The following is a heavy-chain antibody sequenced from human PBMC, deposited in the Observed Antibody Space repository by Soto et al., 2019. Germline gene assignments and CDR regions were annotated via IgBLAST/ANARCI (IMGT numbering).Heavy chain of an antibody. CDR1: GGSISSGGYY. D-gene: IGHD6-6*01. J-gene: IGHJ6*02. CDR3: ARGSSIAGLYYGMDV. Sequence: TLSLTCAVSGGSISSGGYYWTWIRQHPGKGLEWIGYNYYSGITYYNPSLKSRVTISLDTSKNQFSLKLSSVTAADTAVYYCARGSSIAGLYYGMDVWGQGTTVTVSS. V-gene: IGHV4-31*11. CDR2: NYYSGIT.